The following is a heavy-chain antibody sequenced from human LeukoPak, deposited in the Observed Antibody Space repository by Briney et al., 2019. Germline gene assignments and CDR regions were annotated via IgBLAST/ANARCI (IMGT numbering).Heavy chain of an antibody. CDR1: GFTFDDYG. CDR2: INWNGGST. V-gene: IGHV3-20*04. J-gene: IGHJ4*02. Sequence: GGSLRLSCAASGFTFDDYGMSWVRHAPGKGLEWVSGINWNGGSTGYADSVKGRFTISRDNARNSLYLQMNSLRAEDTALYYCARVVYMGCSSTSCYGYFDYWGQGTLVTVSS. D-gene: IGHD2-2*01. CDR3: ARVVYMGCSSTSCYGYFDY.